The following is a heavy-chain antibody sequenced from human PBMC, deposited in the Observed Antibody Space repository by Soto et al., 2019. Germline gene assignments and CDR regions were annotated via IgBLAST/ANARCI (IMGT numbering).Heavy chain of an antibody. CDR1: GFTFSSYA. Sequence: PGGSLRLSCAASGFTFSSYAMSWVRQAPGKGLEWVSAISGSGGSTYYADSVKGRFTISRDNSKNTLYLQMNSLRAEDTAVYYCAKDLRRDRGYCSGGSCQYWGQGTLVTVSS. J-gene: IGHJ4*02. D-gene: IGHD2-15*01. CDR2: ISGSGGST. V-gene: IGHV3-23*01. CDR3: AKDLRRDRGYCSGGSCQY.